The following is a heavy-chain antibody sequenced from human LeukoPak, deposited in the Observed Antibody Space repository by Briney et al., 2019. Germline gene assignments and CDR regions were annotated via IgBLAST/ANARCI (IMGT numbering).Heavy chain of an antibody. Sequence: GRSPRLSCAASGFTFSSYAMHWVRQAPGKGLEWVAVISYDGSNKYYADSVKGRFTISRDNSKNTLYLQMNSLRAEDTAVYYCASDYYDSSGYSEPYDYWGQGTLVTVSS. CDR2: ISYDGSNK. CDR1: GFTFSSYA. V-gene: IGHV3-30-3*01. CDR3: ASDYYDSSGYSEPYDY. D-gene: IGHD3-22*01. J-gene: IGHJ4*02.